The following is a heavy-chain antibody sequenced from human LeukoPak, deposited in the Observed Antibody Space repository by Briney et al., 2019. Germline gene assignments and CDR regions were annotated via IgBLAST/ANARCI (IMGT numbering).Heavy chain of an antibody. Sequence: GESLKISCKGSGYSFTSYWIGWVRQMPGKGLEWMGIIYPGDSDTRYSPSFQGQVTISADKSISTAYLQWSSLKASDTAMYYCARSQQQLVRRDAFDIWGQGTMVTVSS. CDR1: GYSFTSYW. D-gene: IGHD6-13*01. CDR2: IYPGDSDT. CDR3: ARSQQQLVRRDAFDI. V-gene: IGHV5-51*01. J-gene: IGHJ3*02.